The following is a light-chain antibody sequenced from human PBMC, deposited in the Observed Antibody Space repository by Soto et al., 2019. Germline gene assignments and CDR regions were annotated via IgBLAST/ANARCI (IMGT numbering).Light chain of an antibody. CDR3: QQYGSSPGFT. CDR2: GAS. V-gene: IGKV3-20*01. CDR1: ESVNSDY. Sequence: ETVLTQSPGTLSLSPGERATLSCRARESVNSDYLAWYQQKPGQPPRLLIYGASSRATGIPDRFSGSGSGTDFTLTISRLEPEDFAVYYCQQYGSSPGFTFGPGTKVDIK. J-gene: IGKJ3*01.